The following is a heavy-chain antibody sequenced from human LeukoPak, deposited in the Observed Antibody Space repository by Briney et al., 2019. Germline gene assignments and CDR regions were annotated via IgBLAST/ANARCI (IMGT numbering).Heavy chain of an antibody. CDR3: ARDSVLRYFDWPPSRAFDI. CDR2: IYHSGST. Sequence: PSGTLSLTCAVSGGSLSSSNWWSWVRQPPGKGLEWIGEIYHSGSTNYNPSLKSRVTISVDKSKNQFSLKLSSVTAADTAVYYCARDSVLRYFDWPPSRAFDIWGQGTMVTVSS. J-gene: IGHJ3*02. D-gene: IGHD3-9*01. V-gene: IGHV4-4*02. CDR1: GGSLSSSNW.